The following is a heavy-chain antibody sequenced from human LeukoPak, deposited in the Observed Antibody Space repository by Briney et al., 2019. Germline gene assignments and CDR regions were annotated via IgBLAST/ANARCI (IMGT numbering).Heavy chain of an antibody. CDR3: AGYAHTNYLAY. CDR2: ISSSGRV. J-gene: IGHJ4*02. Sequence: SETPSLTCTVSGGSFGNNYWNWIRQSPERGLEWIGYISSSGRVDYTPSLRSRVTMSMDTSRNHLSLNLRSVTAADTAIYYCAGYAHTNYLAYWGRGTLVTVSS. D-gene: IGHD2-2*01. CDR1: GGSFGNNY. V-gene: IGHV4-59*13.